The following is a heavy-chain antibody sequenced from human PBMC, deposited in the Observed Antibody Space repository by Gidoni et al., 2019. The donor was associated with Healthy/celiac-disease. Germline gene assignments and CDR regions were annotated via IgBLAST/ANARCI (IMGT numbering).Heavy chain of an antibody. D-gene: IGHD2-2*01. Sequence: VQLVESGGGLVQPGGSLRLSCAASGFTFSSYWLSWVRQAPGKGLEWVANIKQDGSEKYYVDSVKGRFTISRDNAKNSLYLQMNSLRAEDTAVYYCASINCSSTSCYEEPPFDYWGQGTLVTVSS. CDR3: ASINCSSTSCYEEPPFDY. CDR1: GFTFSSYW. V-gene: IGHV3-7*01. CDR2: IKQDGSEK. J-gene: IGHJ4*02.